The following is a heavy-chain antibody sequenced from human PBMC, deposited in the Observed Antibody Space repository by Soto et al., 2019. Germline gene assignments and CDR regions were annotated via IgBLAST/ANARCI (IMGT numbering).Heavy chain of an antibody. Sequence: QVQLVESGGGVVQPGRSLRLSCAASGFTFSSYGMHWVRQAPGKGLEWVAVISYDGSNKYYADSVKGRFTISRDNSKNALYLQMNSLKSEDTVVYYCAKELQYYDFFSGYFTCYYYGMDVWGQGITVTVSS. D-gene: IGHD3-3*01. J-gene: IGHJ6*02. CDR1: GFTFSSYG. CDR3: AKELQYYDFFSGYFTCYYYGMDV. CDR2: ISYDGSNK. V-gene: IGHV3-30*18.